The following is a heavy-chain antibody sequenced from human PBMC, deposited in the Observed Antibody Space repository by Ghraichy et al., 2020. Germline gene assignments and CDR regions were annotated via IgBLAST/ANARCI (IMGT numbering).Heavy chain of an antibody. V-gene: IGHV3-23*01. CDR3: AKGVGGVGDFDY. CDR2: IAGSGGST. J-gene: IGHJ4*02. Sequence: GGSLRRSCAGSGFTFRNYGMSWVRQAPGKGLEWVSGIAGSGGSTYYADSVKGRFTISRDNSRNTLYLQMNSLRAEDTAAYYCAKGVGGVGDFDYWGQGTLVTVSS. CDR1: GFTFRNYG. D-gene: IGHD3-16*01.